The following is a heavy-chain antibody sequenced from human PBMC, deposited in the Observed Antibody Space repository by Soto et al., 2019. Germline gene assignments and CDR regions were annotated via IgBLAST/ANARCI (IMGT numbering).Heavy chain of an antibody. CDR1: GFTFDDYT. V-gene: IGHV3-43*01. D-gene: IGHD1-26*01. J-gene: IGHJ6*02. CDR3: AKDIVGAPWLNPTNQGDYYYGMDV. Sequence: DVQLVESGGVVVQPGGSLRLSCAASGFTFDDYTMHWVRQAPGKGLEWVSLISWDGGSTYYADSVKGRFTISRDNSKNSLYLQMNSLRTEDTALYYCAKDIVGAPWLNPTNQGDYYYGMDVWGQGTTVTVSS. CDR2: ISWDGGST.